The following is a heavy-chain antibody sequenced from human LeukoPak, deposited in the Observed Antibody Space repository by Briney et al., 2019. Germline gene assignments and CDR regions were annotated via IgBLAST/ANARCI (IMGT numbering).Heavy chain of an antibody. CDR1: GFTFSSYG. V-gene: IGHV3-30*18. J-gene: IGHJ4*02. CDR2: ISYDGSNK. Sequence: LPGGSLRLSCEASGFTFSSYGMHWVSQAPGKGLEWVTVISYDGSNKYYADSVKGRFTISRDNSKNTLYLQMNSLRAEDTAVYYCAKDIRGYQLLPFDYWGQGTLVTVSS. D-gene: IGHD2-2*01. CDR3: AKDIRGYQLLPFDY.